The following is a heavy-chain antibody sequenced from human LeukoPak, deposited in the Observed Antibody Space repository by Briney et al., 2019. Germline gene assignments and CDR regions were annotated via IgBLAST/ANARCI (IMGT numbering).Heavy chain of an antibody. J-gene: IGHJ4*02. D-gene: IGHD3-22*01. V-gene: IGHV5-51*01. Sequence: GESLKISCKGSGYSFTSYWIGWVRQMPGKGLEWMGIIYPGDSDTRYSPSFQGQVTISADKSISTAYLQWSSLKASDTAMYYCARRANYGSSGYYYFDYWGQGTLVTVSS. CDR2: IYPGDSDT. CDR3: ARRANYGSSGYYYFDY. CDR1: GYSFTSYW.